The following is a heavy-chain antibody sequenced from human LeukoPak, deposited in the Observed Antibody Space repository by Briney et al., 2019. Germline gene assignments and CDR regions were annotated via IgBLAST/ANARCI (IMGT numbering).Heavy chain of an antibody. J-gene: IGHJ4*02. CDR1: GYTFTSYD. CDR3: ASQQYYDFWSGYYLVY. D-gene: IGHD3-3*01. Sequence: ASVKVSCKASGYTFTSYDINCVRQATGQGLEWMGWISAYNGNTNYAQKLQGRVTMTTDTSTSTAYMELSSLRSEDTAVYYCASQQYYDFWSGYYLVYWGQGTLVTVSS. V-gene: IGHV1-18*01. CDR2: ISAYNGNT.